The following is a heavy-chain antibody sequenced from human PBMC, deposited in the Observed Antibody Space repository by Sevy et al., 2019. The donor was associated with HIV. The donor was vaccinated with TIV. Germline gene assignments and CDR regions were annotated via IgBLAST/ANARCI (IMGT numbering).Heavy chain of an antibody. Sequence: QLGGSLRLSCAASGFTFSSYGMHWVRQAPGKGLEWVAFIRYDGSNKYYADSVKGRFTISRDNSKNTLYLQMNSLRAEDTAVYFCAKDYYDSSGYSFLDYWGQGTLVTVSS. CDR3: AKDYYDSSGYSFLDY. CDR2: IRYDGSNK. V-gene: IGHV3-30*02. D-gene: IGHD3-22*01. J-gene: IGHJ4*02. CDR1: GFTFSSYG.